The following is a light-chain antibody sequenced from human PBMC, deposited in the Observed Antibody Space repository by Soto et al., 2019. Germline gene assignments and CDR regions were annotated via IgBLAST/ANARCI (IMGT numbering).Light chain of an antibody. V-gene: IGLV1-40*01. CDR3: QSYDSSLSGYV. CDR2: GHT. CDR1: SSNIGAGFD. J-gene: IGLJ1*01. Sequence: QLVLTQPPSVSGAPGQRVTISCTGSSSNIGAGFDIHWYQQLPGTAPKLLIYGHTNRPSGVPERISGSKSGTSASLAITGLQAEDEADYYCQSYDSSLSGYVFGTGTKLTGL.